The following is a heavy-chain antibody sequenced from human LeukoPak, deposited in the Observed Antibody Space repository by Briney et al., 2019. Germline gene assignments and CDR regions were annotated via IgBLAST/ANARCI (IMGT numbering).Heavy chain of an antibody. CDR3: ARVLVQWLVPHYFDY. V-gene: IGHV4-39*07. CDR2: IYYSGST. J-gene: IGHJ4*02. CDR1: GGSISSSSYY. Sequence: SETLSLTCTVSGGSISSSSYYWGWIRQPPGKGLEWIGSIYYSGSTYYNPSLKSRVTISVDTSKNQFSLKLSSVTAADTAVYYCARVLVQWLVPHYFDYWGQGTLVTVSS. D-gene: IGHD6-19*01.